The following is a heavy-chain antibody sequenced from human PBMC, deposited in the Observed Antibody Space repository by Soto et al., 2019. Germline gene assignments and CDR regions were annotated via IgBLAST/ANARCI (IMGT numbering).Heavy chain of an antibody. D-gene: IGHD3-22*01. CDR3: TTTLGWDSSGSYYYYYGMDV. Sequence: GGSLRLSCAASGFTFSNAWMNWVRQAPWKGLEWVGRIKSKTDGGTTDYAAPVKGRFTISRDDSKNTLYLQMNSLKTEDTAVYYCTTTLGWDSSGSYYYYYGMDVWGQGTTVTVSS. CDR2: IKSKTDGGTT. J-gene: IGHJ6*02. V-gene: IGHV3-15*07. CDR1: GFTFSNAW.